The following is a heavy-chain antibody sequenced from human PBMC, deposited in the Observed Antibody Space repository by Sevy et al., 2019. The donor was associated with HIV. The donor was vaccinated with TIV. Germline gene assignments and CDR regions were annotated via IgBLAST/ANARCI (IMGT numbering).Heavy chain of an antibody. CDR3: AGGDTTMITDLDY. CDR2: VTSDGTT. J-gene: IGHJ4*02. CDR1: GLTLTTTG. D-gene: IGHD3-16*01. V-gene: IGHV3-23*01. Sequence: GGSLRLSCAASGLTLTTTGMSWVRLAPGKGLEWVAGVTSDGTTYDADSVRDRFTVSRDNSKNTLYLQLNSLRADDTAVFYSAGGDTTMITDLDYWGQGTLVTVSS.